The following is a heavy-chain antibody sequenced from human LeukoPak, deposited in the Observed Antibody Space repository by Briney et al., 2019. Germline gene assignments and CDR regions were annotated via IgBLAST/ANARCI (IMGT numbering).Heavy chain of an antibody. CDR1: GYTFTGYY. CDR3: ASRIAVAGTDDAFDI. CDR2: INPNSGGT. D-gene: IGHD6-19*01. Sequence: GASVKVSCKASGYTFTGYYMHWVRQAPGQGLEWMGWINPNSGGTNYAQKFQGRVTMTRDTSISTAYMELSRLRSDDTAVYYCASRIAVAGTDDAFDIWGQGTMVTVSS. V-gene: IGHV1-2*02. J-gene: IGHJ3*02.